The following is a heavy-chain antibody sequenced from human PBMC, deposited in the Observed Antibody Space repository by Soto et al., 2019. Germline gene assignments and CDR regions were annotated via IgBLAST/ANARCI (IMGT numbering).Heavy chain of an antibody. D-gene: IGHD3-10*01. J-gene: IGHJ6*02. V-gene: IGHV3-7*05. CDR3: AREVLLWFGELLEDHFYHGMDV. CDR1: GFDFNTYW. CDR2: IKQDGGEK. Sequence: EVQLVESGGGLVQPGGSLRLSCAGSGFDFNTYWMTWVRQAPGKGLEWVANIKQDGGEKYYVDSVKGRFTITRDNAKNSLYLQMNSLRAEDTAVYYCAREVLLWFGELLEDHFYHGMDVWGQGTTVTVSS.